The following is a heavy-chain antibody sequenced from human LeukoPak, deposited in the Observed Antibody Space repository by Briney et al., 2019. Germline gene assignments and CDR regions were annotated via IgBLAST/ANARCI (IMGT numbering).Heavy chain of an antibody. J-gene: IGHJ5*02. CDR2: IYYSGST. CDR3: ATYGIAAADSNQNWFDP. CDR1: GGSISSSSYY. D-gene: IGHD6-13*01. V-gene: IGHV4-39*07. Sequence: PSETLSLTCTVSGGSISSSSYYWGWIRQPPGKGLEWIGSIYYSGSTYYNPSLKSRVTISVDTSKNQFSLKLSSVTAADTAVYYCATYGIAAADSNQNWFDPWGQGTLVTVSS.